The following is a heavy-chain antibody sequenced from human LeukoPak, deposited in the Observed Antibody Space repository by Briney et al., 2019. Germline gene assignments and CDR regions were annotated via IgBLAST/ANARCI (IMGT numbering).Heavy chain of an antibody. CDR1: GSSINSYY. Sequence: PSETLSLTCTISGSSINSYYWSWIRQPPGRGLEWIGYNYYSGITNYNPSLKCRVTISVDTSKNQFSLKLSSVTTADTAVYYCARAVHSSSALDYWGQGTLVIASS. CDR2: NYYSGIT. V-gene: IGHV4-59*01. CDR3: ARAVHSSSALDY. D-gene: IGHD6-13*01. J-gene: IGHJ4*02.